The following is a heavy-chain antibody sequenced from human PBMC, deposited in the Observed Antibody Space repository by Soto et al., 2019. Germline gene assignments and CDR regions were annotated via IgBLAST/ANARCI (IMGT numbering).Heavy chain of an antibody. CDR3: ARDKITGLFDY. D-gene: IGHD2-8*02. CDR2: INHNEST. J-gene: IGHJ4*02. V-gene: IGHV4-34*01. CDR1: GGSFSGYY. Sequence: QVQLQQWGAGLLKPSETLSLTCAVYGGSFSGYYWTWIRQPPGTGLEWIGKINHNESTNYNPSLKSRVIVSVDTSKNQYSLKLPSVTAGDTAVYYCARDKITGLFDYWGQGTLVTVSS.